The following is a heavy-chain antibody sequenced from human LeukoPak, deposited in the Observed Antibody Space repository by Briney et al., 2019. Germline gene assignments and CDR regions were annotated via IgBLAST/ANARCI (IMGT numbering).Heavy chain of an antibody. CDR3: ARFERWTGTVYLDY. V-gene: IGHV1-18*01. J-gene: IGHJ4*02. CDR2: ISAYNGNT. D-gene: IGHD3/OR15-3a*01. Sequence: GALVKVSCKASGYTFTSYGITWVRQAPGQGLEWMGWISAYNGNTNYAQKLQGRVTMTTDTSTSTAYMELRSLRSDDTAVYYCARFERWTGTVYLDYWGQGTLGTVSS. CDR1: GYTFTSYG.